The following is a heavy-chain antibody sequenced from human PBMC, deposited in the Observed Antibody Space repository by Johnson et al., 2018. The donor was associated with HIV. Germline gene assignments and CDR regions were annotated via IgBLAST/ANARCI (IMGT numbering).Heavy chain of an antibody. CDR1: GFTFSSSA. J-gene: IGHJ3*02. D-gene: IGHD6-13*01. CDR2: IRYDGSNK. Sequence: VQLVESGGGVVQPGGSLRLSCAASGFTFSSSAMYWVRQAPGKGLEWVAFIRYDGSNKYYTDSVKGRFTISRDNSKNTLYLQMNSLRAEDTAVYYCAKDLGSSWYGTFDIWGQGTMVTVSS. CDR3: AKDLGSSWYGTFDI. V-gene: IGHV3-30*02.